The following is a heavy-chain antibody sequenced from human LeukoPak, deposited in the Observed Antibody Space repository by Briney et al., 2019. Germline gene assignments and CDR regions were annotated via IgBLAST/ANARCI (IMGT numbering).Heavy chain of an antibody. V-gene: IGHV3-21*01. D-gene: IGHD2-15*01. J-gene: IGHJ6*02. CDR2: ISSSSSYI. Sequence: GGSLRLSCAASGFTFSSYSMNWVRQAPGKGLEWVSSISSSSSYIYYADSVKGRFTISRDNAKNSPYLQMNSLRAEDTAVYYCARVQPQWWPDVCGQGTTVTVSS. CDR1: GFTFSSYS. CDR3: ARVQPQWWPDV.